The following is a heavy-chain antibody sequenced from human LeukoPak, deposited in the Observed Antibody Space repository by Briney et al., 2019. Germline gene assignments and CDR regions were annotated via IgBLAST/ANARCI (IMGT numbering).Heavy chain of an antibody. Sequence: ASVKVSCKASGYTFTSYDINWVRQAPGQGLEWMGWINPNSGGTNYAQKFQGRVTMTRDTSISTAYMELSRLRSDDTAVYYCARGMHYYDSSFDYWGQGTLVTVSS. J-gene: IGHJ4*02. V-gene: IGHV1-2*02. CDR3: ARGMHYYDSSFDY. CDR2: INPNSGGT. D-gene: IGHD3-22*01. CDR1: GYTFTSYD.